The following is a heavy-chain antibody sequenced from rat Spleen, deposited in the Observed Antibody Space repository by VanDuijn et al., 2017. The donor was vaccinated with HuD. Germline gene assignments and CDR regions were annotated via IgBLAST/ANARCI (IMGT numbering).Heavy chain of an antibody. CDR1: GFTFSNYG. CDR2: IRYDGNNT. Sequence: EVQLVESGGGLVQPGRSLKLSCAASGFTFSNYGMAWVRQAPTKGLEWVATIRYDGNNTFYGDSVKGRITISRDNAKSTLYLQMDSLRSEDTATYYCARLGFISTVVGYFDYWGQGIMVTVSS. CDR3: ARLGFISTVVGYFDY. J-gene: IGHJ2*01. V-gene: IGHV5-29*01. D-gene: IGHD1-1*01.